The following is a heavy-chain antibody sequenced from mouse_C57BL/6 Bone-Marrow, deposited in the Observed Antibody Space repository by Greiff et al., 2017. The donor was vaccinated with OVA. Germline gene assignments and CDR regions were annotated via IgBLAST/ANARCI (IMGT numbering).Heavy chain of an antibody. CDR1: GYAFSSSW. J-gene: IGHJ2*01. CDR3: AILWFRDYFDY. V-gene: IGHV1-82*01. CDR2: IDPGDGDT. D-gene: IGHD2-2*01. Sequence: QVQLQQSGPELVKPGASVKISCKASGYAFSSSWMNWVKQRPGKGLEWIGRIDPGDGDTNYNGKFKGKATLTADKSSSTAYMQLSSLTSEDSAVYFCAILWFRDYFDYWGQGTTLTVSS.